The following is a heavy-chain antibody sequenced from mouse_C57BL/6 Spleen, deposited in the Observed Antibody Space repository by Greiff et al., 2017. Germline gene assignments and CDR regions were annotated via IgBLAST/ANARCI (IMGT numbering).Heavy chain of an antibody. CDR2: IYPRDGST. Sequence: VKLQESGPELVKPGASVKLSCKASGYTFTSYDINWVKQRPGQGLEWIGWIYPRDGSTKYNEKFKGKATLTVDTSSSTAYMELHSLTSEDSAVYFCARRDYGSSSPFDYWGQGTTRTVSS. D-gene: IGHD1-1*01. V-gene: IGHV1-85*01. J-gene: IGHJ2*01. CDR3: ARRDYGSSSPFDY. CDR1: GYTFTSYD.